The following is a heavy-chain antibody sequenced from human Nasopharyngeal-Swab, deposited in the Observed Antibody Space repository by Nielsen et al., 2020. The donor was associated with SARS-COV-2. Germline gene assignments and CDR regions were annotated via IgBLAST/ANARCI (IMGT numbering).Heavy chain of an antibody. CDR3: ARGRGSSGYYPTDY. J-gene: IGHJ4*02. V-gene: IGHV7-4-1*02. D-gene: IGHD3-22*01. CDR1: GYAFTKYA. CDR2: INTNTGTP. Sequence: ASVKVSCEASGYAFTKYAMNWVRQAPGQGLEWMGWINTNTGTPTYAQGFTGRFVFSLDTSVSTAYLQISSLKPEDTGVYYCARGRGSSGYYPTDYWGQGTLVTVSS.